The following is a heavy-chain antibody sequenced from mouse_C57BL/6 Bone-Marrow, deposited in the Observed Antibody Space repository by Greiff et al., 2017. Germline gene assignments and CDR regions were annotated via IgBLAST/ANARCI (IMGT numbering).Heavy chain of an antibody. V-gene: IGHV1-59*01. D-gene: IGHD1-1*02. CDR3: ARGGSRCNY. Sequence: QVQLQQPGAELVRPGTSVKLSCKASGYTFTSYWMHWVKQRPGQGLEWIGVIDPSDSYTNYNQKFKGKATLTVDTSSSTAYMQLSSLTSEDSAVYYCARGGSRCNYWGQGTTLTVSS. CDR1: GYTFTSYW. CDR2: IDPSDSYT. J-gene: IGHJ2*01.